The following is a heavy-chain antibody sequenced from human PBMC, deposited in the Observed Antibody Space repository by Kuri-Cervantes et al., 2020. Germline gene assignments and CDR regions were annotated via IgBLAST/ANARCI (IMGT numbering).Heavy chain of an antibody. Sequence: SETLSLTCTVSGGSVGSGHYSWSWIRQPPGKGLEWIGEINHGGGTNYNPSLKSRVTISVDTSKNQFSLRLSSVTAADTAVYYCARAGGVRSPLFSYYYGLDVWGRGTTVTVSS. CDR1: GGSVGSGHYS. D-gene: IGHD3-16*01. V-gene: IGHV4-34*01. J-gene: IGHJ6*02. CDR2: INHGGGT. CDR3: ARAGGVRSPLFSYYYGLDV.